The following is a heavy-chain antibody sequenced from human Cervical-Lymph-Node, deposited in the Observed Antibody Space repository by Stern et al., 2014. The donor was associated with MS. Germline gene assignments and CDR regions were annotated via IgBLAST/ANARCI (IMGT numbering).Heavy chain of an antibody. Sequence: QLVQSGGGLVKPGGSLRLSCAASGFTFSDHYMTWIRQAPGKGLEWVSFISSSGTTIYDADSVKGRFTISRDNAKNSLYLQMNGLRAEDTAIYYCARFKIASYYYYYYGMDVWGQGTTVTVSS. CDR2: ISSSGTTI. CDR1: GFTFSDHY. CDR3: ARFKIASYYYYYYGMDV. D-gene: IGHD2-21*01. J-gene: IGHJ6*02. V-gene: IGHV3-11*01.